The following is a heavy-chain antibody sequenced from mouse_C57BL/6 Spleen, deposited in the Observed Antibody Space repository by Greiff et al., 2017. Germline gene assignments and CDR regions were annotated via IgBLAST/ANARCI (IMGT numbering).Heavy chain of an antibody. CDR2: ISYDGSN. V-gene: IGHV3-6*01. Sequence: VQLKESGPGLVKPSQSLSLTCSVTGYSITSGYYWNWIRQFPGNKLEWMGYISYDGSNNYNPSLKNRISITRDTSKNQFFLKLNSVTTEDTATYYCARQLPDYAMDYWGQGTSVTVSS. CDR1: GYSITSGYY. CDR3: ARQLPDYAMDY. J-gene: IGHJ4*01. D-gene: IGHD3-1*01.